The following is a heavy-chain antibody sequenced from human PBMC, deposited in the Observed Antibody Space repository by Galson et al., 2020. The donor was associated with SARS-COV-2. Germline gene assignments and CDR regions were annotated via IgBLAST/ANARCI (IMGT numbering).Heavy chain of an antibody. CDR3: ANDYNWHCVD. V-gene: IGHV3-7*03. CDR2: IKTDGSIQ. CDR1: GFTFTNYW. Sequence: GGSLRLSCEASGFTFTNYWMTWVRQAPGKGLEWVANIKTDGSIQAYADSVKGRFTISRDNAKNSLFLQMNSLSADDTARYYCANDYNWHCVDWGRGTLVTVSS. J-gene: IGHJ4*02. D-gene: IGHD1-7*01.